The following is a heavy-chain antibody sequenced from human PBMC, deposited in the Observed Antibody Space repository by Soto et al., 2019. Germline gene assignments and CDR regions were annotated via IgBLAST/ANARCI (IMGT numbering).Heavy chain of an antibody. CDR3: AGLYSSGWYVDY. CDR1: GGSISSSSYY. D-gene: IGHD6-19*01. CDR2: IYYSGST. Sequence: SETLSLTCTVSGGSISSSSYYWGWIRQPPGKGLEWIGSIYYSGSTYYNPSLKSRVTISVDTSKNQFSLKLSSVTAADTAVYYCAGLYSSGWYVDYWGQGTLVTVSS. J-gene: IGHJ4*02. V-gene: IGHV4-39*01.